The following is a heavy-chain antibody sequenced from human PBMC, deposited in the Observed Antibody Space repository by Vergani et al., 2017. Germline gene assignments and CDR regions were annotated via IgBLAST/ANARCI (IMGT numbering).Heavy chain of an antibody. CDR3: ARVRKSSSFTYFDY. D-gene: IGHD6-6*01. J-gene: IGHJ4*02. CDR2: IIPIFGTA. V-gene: IGHV1-69*13. Sequence: QVQLVQSGAEVKKPGASVKVSCKASGYTFTSYGISWVRQAPGQGLEWMGGIIPIFGTANYAQKFQGRVTITADESTSTAYMELSSLRSEDTAVYYCARVRKSSSFTYFDYWGQGTLVTVSS. CDR1: GYTFTSYG.